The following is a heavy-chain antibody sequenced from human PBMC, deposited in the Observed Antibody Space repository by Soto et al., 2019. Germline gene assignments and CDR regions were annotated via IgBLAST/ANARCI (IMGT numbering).Heavy chain of an antibody. CDR2: FDPEDGET. Sequence: ASVKVSCKVSGYTLTELSVHWVRQAPGKGLEWMGGFDPEDGETIYAQKFQGRVTMTEDTSTDTAYMELSSLRSEDTAVYYCATDLGYGRVSAFDIWGQGTMVTVSS. D-gene: IGHD5-18*01. V-gene: IGHV1-24*01. CDR3: ATDLGYGRVSAFDI. CDR1: GYTLTELS. J-gene: IGHJ3*02.